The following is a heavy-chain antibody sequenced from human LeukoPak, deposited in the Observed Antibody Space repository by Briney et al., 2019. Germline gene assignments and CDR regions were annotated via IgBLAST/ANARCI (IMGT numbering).Heavy chain of an antibody. D-gene: IGHD2-8*02. CDR3: SRAADVVLVPPSDD. CDR1: GYSFSDYS. V-gene: IGHV1-2*02. Sequence: GASVKVSCKTSGYSFSDYSMHWVRQAPGEGLEWMGWINPNSGDTNYAQKFKGRVTMTRDTSISAAYMELSSLRFDDTAVYYCSRAADVVLVPPSDDWGQGTLVTVSS. CDR2: INPNSGDT. J-gene: IGHJ4*02.